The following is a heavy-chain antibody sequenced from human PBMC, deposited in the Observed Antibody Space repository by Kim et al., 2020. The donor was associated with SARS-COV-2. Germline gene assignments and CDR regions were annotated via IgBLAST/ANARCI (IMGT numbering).Heavy chain of an antibody. V-gene: IGHV3-30*07. J-gene: IGHJ5*02. Sequence: GRFTIPRDNSKNTLYLQMNSLRAEDTAVYYCARGTSITIFGVAPSWFDPWGQGTLVTVSS. CDR3: ARGTSITIFGVAPSWFDP. D-gene: IGHD3-3*01.